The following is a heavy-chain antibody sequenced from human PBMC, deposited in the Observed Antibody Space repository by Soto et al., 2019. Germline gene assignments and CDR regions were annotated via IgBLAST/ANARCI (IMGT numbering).Heavy chain of an antibody. CDR3: ARDKGVFVVVVAATESHYYYYYGMDV. J-gene: IGHJ6*02. V-gene: IGHV1-69*13. CDR1: GGTFSSYA. Sequence: ASVKVSCKASGGTFSSYAISWVRQAPGQGLEWMGGIIPIFGTANYAQKFQGRVTITADESTSTAYMELSSLRSEDTAVYYCARDKGVFVVVVAATESHYYYYYGMDVWGQGTTVTVSS. CDR2: IIPIFGTA. D-gene: IGHD2-15*01.